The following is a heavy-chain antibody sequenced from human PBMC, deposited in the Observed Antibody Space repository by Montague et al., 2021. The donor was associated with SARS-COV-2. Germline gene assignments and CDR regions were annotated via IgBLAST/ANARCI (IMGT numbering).Heavy chain of an antibody. J-gene: IGHJ4*02. D-gene: IGHD3-3*01. CDR3: AKSPLPYYYTGLDY. Sequence: SLRLSCAASGFALSSFGMTWVRQAPGKGPEWVAASSHSLGSTYYAGSVKGRFTISRDDSKNTLYLDVNSLRAEDTAVYYCAKSPLPYYYTGLDYWGQGTPVTVSS. V-gene: IGHV3-23*01. CDR1: GFALSSFG. CDR2: SSHSLGST.